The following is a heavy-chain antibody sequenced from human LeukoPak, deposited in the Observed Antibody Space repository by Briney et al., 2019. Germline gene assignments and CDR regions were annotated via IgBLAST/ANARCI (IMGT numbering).Heavy chain of an antibody. Sequence: GESLKISCKGSGYSFTSYWIGWVPQMPRKGLERMGIIYPADSDTTYSPSFQGQVTISADKSISTAYQQWSSLKASDTAMYYCARHSGGVDTAMVYWGQGTLVTVSS. CDR2: IYPADSDT. J-gene: IGHJ4*02. V-gene: IGHV5-51*01. CDR1: GYSFTSYW. D-gene: IGHD5-18*01. CDR3: ARHSGGVDTAMVY.